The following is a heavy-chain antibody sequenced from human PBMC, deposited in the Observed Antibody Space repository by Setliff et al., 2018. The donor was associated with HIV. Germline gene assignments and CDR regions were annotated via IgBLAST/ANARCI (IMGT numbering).Heavy chain of an antibody. V-gene: IGHV1-69*10. CDR3: ARVVITFGDIIVTPGAFDT. CDR1: GGTISNSG. D-gene: IGHD3-16*02. Sequence: GASVKVSCKASGGTISNSGISWVRQAPGQGLEWMGGFLPMLGISNYAQKFQGRVTITADESTSTVYMELSSLRSEDTAVYYCARVVITFGDIIVTPGAFDTWGPGTKVTVSS. CDR2: FLPMLGIS. J-gene: IGHJ3*02.